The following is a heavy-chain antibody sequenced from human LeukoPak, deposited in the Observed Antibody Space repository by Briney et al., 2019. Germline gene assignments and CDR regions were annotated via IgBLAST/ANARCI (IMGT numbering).Heavy chain of an antibody. CDR2: IFHSVTT. CDR1: GGSLRGGAYC. D-gene: IGHD1/OR15-1a*01. Sequence: SGTLSLTCTVSGGSLRGGAYCWIWFRQPPGKGLGWIAYIFHSVTTFYNPSLRRRVTVSIDTSKNQFSLKVISLTAADTAVYYCAIGHFITGRTSYMDVWGKGATVTVSS. J-gene: IGHJ6*03. CDR3: AIGHFITGRTSYMDV. V-gene: IGHV4-30-2*01.